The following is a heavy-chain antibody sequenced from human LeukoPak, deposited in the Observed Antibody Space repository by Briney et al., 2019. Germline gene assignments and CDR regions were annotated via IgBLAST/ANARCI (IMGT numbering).Heavy chain of an antibody. CDR2: IHYSGDT. CDR3: ARVVAYDSTGYYLYYFDY. V-gene: IGHV4-31*03. J-gene: IGHJ4*02. CDR1: GGSISSRGYY. Sequence: SQTLSLTCTVSGGSISSRGYYWSWIRQHPGKGLEWIGYIHYSGDTYYSPSLKSRLTISVDTSKNQFSLRLRSVTAADTAVYYRARVVAYDSTGYYLYYFDYWGQGTLVTVAA. D-gene: IGHD3-22*01.